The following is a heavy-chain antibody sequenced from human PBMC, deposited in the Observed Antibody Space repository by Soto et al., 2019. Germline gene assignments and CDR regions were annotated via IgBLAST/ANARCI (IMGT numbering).Heavy chain of an antibody. CDR1: GYTFSTYA. D-gene: IGHD2-21*01. CDR2: INGGTGQT. J-gene: IGHJ4*02. Sequence: GASVKVSCKASGYTFSTYAMHWVRQAPGQSLEWMGWINGGTGQTRYSQRFQDRVTITRDTPASTANMELTSLTSEDTAVYYCARAPIRDQPFDYWGQGTLVTVSS. V-gene: IGHV1-3*01. CDR3: ARAPIRDQPFDY.